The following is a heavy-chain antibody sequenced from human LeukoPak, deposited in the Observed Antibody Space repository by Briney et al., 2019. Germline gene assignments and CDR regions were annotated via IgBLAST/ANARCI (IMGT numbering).Heavy chain of an antibody. CDR2: IDYSGST. CDR1: GGSISSNKYY. D-gene: IGHD2-2*01. J-gene: IGHJ5*02. V-gene: IGHV4-39*01. Sequence: PSETLSLTCKVSGGSISSNKYYWVRMRQPPGKGLECIGSIDYSGSTYYNPSLKSRVTISLDTSKNQFSLKVSSVTAADTAVYYCARRASSSYDWFDPWGQGTLVIASS. CDR3: ARRASSSYDWFDP.